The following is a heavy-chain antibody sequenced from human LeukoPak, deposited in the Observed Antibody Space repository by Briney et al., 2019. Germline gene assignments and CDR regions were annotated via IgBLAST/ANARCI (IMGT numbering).Heavy chain of an antibody. Sequence: ASVKVSCKASGYTFTGYYMHWVRQAPGQGLEWMGWINPSGGSTSYAQKFQGRVTMTRDMSTSTVYMELSSLRSEDTAVYYCARDQYCSSTSCVFDPWGQGTLVTVSS. D-gene: IGHD2-2*01. CDR1: GYTFTGYY. V-gene: IGHV1-46*01. CDR2: INPSGGST. J-gene: IGHJ5*02. CDR3: ARDQYCSSTSCVFDP.